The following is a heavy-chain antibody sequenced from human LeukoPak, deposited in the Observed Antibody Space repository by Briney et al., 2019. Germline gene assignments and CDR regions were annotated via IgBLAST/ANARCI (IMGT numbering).Heavy chain of an antibody. J-gene: IGHJ4*02. CDR1: GYTFTGYY. Sequence: GASVKVSCKASGYTFTGYYMHWVRQAPGQGLEWMGWINPNSGGTNYAQRFQGWVTMTRDTSISTAYMELSRLRSDDTAVYYCARAAGGGYGYFDYWGQGTLVTVSS. CDR3: ARAAGGGYGYFDY. CDR2: INPNSGGT. V-gene: IGHV1-2*04. D-gene: IGHD3-16*01.